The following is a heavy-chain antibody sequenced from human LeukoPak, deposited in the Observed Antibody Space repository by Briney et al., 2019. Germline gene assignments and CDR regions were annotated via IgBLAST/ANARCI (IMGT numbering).Heavy chain of an antibody. CDR1: GYTFTGYY. CDR3: ARDYYGDYTSGWFDP. CDR2: INPNSGGT. D-gene: IGHD4-17*01. V-gene: IGHV1-2*02. Sequence: ASVKVSCKASGYTFTGYYMHWVRQAPGQGLEWMGWINPNSGGTDYAQKFQGRVTMTRDTSISTAYMELSRLRSDDTAVYYCARDYYGDYTSGWFDPWGQGTLVTVSS. J-gene: IGHJ5*02.